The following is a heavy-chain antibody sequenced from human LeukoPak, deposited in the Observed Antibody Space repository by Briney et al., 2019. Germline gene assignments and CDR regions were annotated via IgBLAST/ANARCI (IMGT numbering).Heavy chain of an antibody. CDR1: GYTFTSYG. CDR3: ARRAYSSVRGGYFDY. Sequence: GASVKVSCKASGYTFTSYGISWVRQAPGQGLEWMGWISAYNGNTNYAQKLQGRVTMTTDTSTSTAYMELRSLRSDDTAVYYCARRAYSSVRGGYFDYWGQGTLVTVSS. J-gene: IGHJ4*02. CDR2: ISAYNGNT. V-gene: IGHV1-18*01. D-gene: IGHD3-16*01.